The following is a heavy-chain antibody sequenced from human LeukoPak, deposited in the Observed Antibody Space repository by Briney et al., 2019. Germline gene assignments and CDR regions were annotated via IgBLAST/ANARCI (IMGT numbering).Heavy chain of an antibody. D-gene: IGHD6-13*01. CDR1: GFTFISYS. J-gene: IGHJ5*02. CDR2: ISSSSSYI. Sequence: GALLLSCAASGFTFISYSMNWVRQAPGKGLEWVSSISSSSSYIYYADSVKGRFTISRDNSKNSLSLQMNSLRAEDTAVYYCARGKEQLGHWGQGTLVTVSS. CDR3: ARGKEQLGH. V-gene: IGHV3-21*01.